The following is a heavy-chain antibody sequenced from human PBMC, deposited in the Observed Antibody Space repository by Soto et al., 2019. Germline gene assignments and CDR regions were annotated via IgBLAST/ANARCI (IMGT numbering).Heavy chain of an antibody. J-gene: IGHJ4*02. V-gene: IGHV1-46*01. CDR2: INPSGGST. Sequence: GASVKVSCKASGYTFTSYYMHWVRQAPGQGLEWMGIINPSGGSTSYAQKFQGRVTMTRDTSTSTVYMELSSLRSEDTAVYYCARLITMVRGVMSYYFDYWGQGTLVTVSS. CDR3: ARLITMVRGVMSYYFDY. D-gene: IGHD3-10*01. CDR1: GYTFTSYY.